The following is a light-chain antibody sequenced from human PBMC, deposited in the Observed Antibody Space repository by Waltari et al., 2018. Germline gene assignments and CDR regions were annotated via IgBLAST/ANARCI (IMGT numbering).Light chain of an antibody. V-gene: IGKV1-9*01. J-gene: IGKJ1*01. Sequence: DIQLTQPPSFLSASVGDRVTITCRTSQDIYTYLAWYQQRPGRAPNLLIYAASTLESGVPSRFSGSGSGTEFTLTISSLQAEDFATYYCQQVIFYPRTFGRGTKVEIK. CDR3: QQVIFYPRT. CDR2: AAS. CDR1: QDIYTY.